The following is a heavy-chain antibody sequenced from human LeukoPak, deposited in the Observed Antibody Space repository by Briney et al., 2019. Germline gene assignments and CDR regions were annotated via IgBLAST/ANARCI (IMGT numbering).Heavy chain of an antibody. CDR1: GFTFTSSA. V-gene: IGHV1-58*02. CDR2: IVVGSGNT. Sequence: GTSVKVSCKASGFTFTSSAMQWVRQARGQRLEWIGWIVVGSGNTNYAQKFQERVTITRGMSTSTAYMELSSLRSEDTAVYYCATGYSSSWYGYYYYYGMDVWGQGTTVTVSS. J-gene: IGHJ6*02. D-gene: IGHD6-13*01. CDR3: ATGYSSSWYGYYYYYGMDV.